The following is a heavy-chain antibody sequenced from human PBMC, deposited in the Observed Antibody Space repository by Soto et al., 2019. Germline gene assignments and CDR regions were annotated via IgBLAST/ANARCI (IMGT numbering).Heavy chain of an antibody. CDR1: GYTFTSYY. D-gene: IGHD2-2*01. V-gene: IGHV1-46*03. J-gene: IGHJ6*03. CDR2: INPSGGST. Sequence: ASVKVSCKASGYTFTSYYMHWVRQAPGQGLEWMGIINPSGGSTSYAQKFQGRVTMTRETSTSTVYMELSSLRSEDTAVYYCARGEQGYCSSTSCYEAYYYYMDVWGKGTTVTVSS. CDR3: ARGEQGYCSSTSCYEAYYYYMDV.